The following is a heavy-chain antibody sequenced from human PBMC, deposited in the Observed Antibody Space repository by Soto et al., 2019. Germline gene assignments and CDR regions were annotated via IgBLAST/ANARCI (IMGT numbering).Heavy chain of an antibody. D-gene: IGHD3-3*01. Sequence: SETLSLTCTVSGGSISGGGYYWSWIRQHPGKGLEWIGYIYYSGSTYYNPSLKSRVTISVDTSKNQFPLKLSSVTAADTAVYYCARGPDFWSGYPSDVWGQGTTVTVSS. CDR1: GGSISGGGYY. J-gene: IGHJ6*02. CDR2: IYYSGST. V-gene: IGHV4-31*03. CDR3: ARGPDFWSGYPSDV.